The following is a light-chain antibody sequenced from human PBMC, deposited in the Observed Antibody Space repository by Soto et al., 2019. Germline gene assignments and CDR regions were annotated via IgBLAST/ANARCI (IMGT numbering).Light chain of an antibody. Sequence: EIVMTQSPATLSVSPGERATLSCRASQSVDINLAWYQKKAGQAPRLLIYGASTRATAIPARFSGSGSGTEFTLTISSLQPADFATYYCQHYNNHSPGTFGQGTKVDIK. CDR2: GAS. V-gene: IGKV3-15*01. CDR1: QSVDIN. CDR3: QHYNNHSPGT. J-gene: IGKJ1*01.